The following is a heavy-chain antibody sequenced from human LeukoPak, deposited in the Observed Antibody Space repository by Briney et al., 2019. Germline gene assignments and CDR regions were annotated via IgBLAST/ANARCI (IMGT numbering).Heavy chain of an antibody. Sequence: GGSLRLSCAASGFIFSTYWMSWVRQAPGKGLEWVANIKRDGSEKYYVDSVKGRFTISRDNAKNSLYLQMKSLRAEDTAVYYCAREARGSYALGLDYWGQGTLVTVSS. V-gene: IGHV3-7*01. J-gene: IGHJ4*02. CDR1: GFIFSTYW. D-gene: IGHD1-26*01. CDR3: AREARGSYALGLDY. CDR2: IKRDGSEK.